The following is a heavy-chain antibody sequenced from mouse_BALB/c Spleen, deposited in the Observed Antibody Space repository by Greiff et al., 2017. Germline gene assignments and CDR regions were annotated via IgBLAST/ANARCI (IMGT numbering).Heavy chain of an antibody. Sequence: EVKLVESGGGLVKPGGSLKLSCAASGFTFSDYYMYWVRQTPEKRLEWVATISDGGSYTYYPDSVKGRFTISRDNAKNNLYRQVSSVKSEDTAMYYGARERYGKYYYVLDYWGQGTSVTVSS. V-gene: IGHV5-4*02. CDR2: ISDGGSYT. CDR1: GFTFSDYY. CDR3: ARERYGKYYYVLDY. D-gene: IGHD2-10*02. J-gene: IGHJ4*01.